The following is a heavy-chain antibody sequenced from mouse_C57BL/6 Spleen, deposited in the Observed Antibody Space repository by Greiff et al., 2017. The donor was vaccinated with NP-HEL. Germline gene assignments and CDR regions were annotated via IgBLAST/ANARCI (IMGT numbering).Heavy chain of an antibody. D-gene: IGHD1-1*01. CDR2: IDPSDSYT. J-gene: IGHJ2*01. CDR1: GYTFTSYW. CDR3: ARWITTVVADYFDY. V-gene: IGHV1-69*01. Sequence: QVQLKQPGAELVMPGASVKLSCKASGYTFTSYWMHWVKQRPGQGLEWIGEIDPSDSYTNYNQKFKGKSTLTVDKSSSTAYMQLSSLTSEDSAVYYCARWITTVVADYFDYWGQGTTLTVSS.